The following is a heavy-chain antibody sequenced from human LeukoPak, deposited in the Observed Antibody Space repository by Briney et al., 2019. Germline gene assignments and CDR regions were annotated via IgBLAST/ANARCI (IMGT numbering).Heavy chain of an antibody. CDR1: GFTFSSYA. CDR3: ARVVNRHWFDP. V-gene: IGHV3-30*04. CDR2: ISYDGSNK. Sequence: PGGSLRLSCAASGFTFSSYAMHWVRQAPGKGLEWVAVISYDGSNKYYADSVKGRFTISRDNSKNTLYLQMNSLRAEDTAVYYCARVVNRHWFDPWGQGTLVTVSS. D-gene: IGHD3-22*01. J-gene: IGHJ5*02.